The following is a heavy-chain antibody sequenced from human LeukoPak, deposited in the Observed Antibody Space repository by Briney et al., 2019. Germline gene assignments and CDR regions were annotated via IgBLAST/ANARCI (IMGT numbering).Heavy chain of an antibody. V-gene: IGHV4-30-4*01. Sequence: SQTLSLTCTVFGDSISSGDYYWSWIRQPPGKGLEWIGHIYYSGSTNYNPSLKSRVIISVDTSKNQFSLKLTSVTAADTAVYYCARDAGDLDYWGQGTLATVSS. CDR2: IYYSGST. CDR3: ARDAGDLDY. J-gene: IGHJ4*02. D-gene: IGHD4-17*01. CDR1: GDSISSGDYY.